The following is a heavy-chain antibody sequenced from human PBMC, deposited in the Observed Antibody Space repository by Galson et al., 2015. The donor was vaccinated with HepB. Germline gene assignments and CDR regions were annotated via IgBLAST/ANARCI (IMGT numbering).Heavy chain of an antibody. Sequence: SLRLSCAASGFSFDIYTMTWVRQAPGKGLEWVSTVSGGDSATYYADSVKGRFSISRDNSKNTVFLHMNSLRADDTAMYYCAKDWTGKDCSRGCISDWGQGTLVTVSS. CDR1: GFSFDIYT. V-gene: IGHV3-23*01. CDR3: AKDWTGKDCSRGCISD. D-gene: IGHD2-15*01. CDR2: VSGGDSAT. J-gene: IGHJ4*02.